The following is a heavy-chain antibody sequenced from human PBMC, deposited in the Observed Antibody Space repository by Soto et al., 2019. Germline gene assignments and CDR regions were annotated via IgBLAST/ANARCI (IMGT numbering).Heavy chain of an antibody. CDR3: ARQEVYGSGSYIPGYYYYYGMDV. V-gene: IGHV4-39*01. D-gene: IGHD3-10*01. J-gene: IGHJ6*02. Sequence: SETLSLTCTVSGGSISSSSYYWGWIRQPPGKGLEWIGSIYYSGSTYYNPSLKSRVTISVDTSKNQFSLKLSSVTAADTAVYYCARQEVYGSGSYIPGYYYYYGMDVWGQGTKVT. CDR2: IYYSGST. CDR1: GGSISSSSYY.